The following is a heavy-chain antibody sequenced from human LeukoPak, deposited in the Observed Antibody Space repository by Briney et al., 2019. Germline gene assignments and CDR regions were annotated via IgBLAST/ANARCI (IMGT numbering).Heavy chain of an antibody. Sequence: ASVKVSCKVSGYTFTDYYMHWVQQARGKGLEWMGLVDPEDGETIYAEKFQGRVTITEDTSTDSAYMELSSLRSEDRAVYYCAIIDGLTGFDPWGQGTLVTVSS. CDR3: AIIDGLTGFDP. CDR1: GYTFTDYY. V-gene: IGHV1-69-2*01. J-gene: IGHJ5*02. CDR2: VDPEDGET. D-gene: IGHD4/OR15-4a*01.